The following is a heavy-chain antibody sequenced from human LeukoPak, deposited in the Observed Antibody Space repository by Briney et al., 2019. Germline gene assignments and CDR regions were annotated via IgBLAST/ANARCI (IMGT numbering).Heavy chain of an antibody. J-gene: IGHJ4*02. Sequence: PGGSLRLSCAVSGFTFSSSWMHWVRLAPGKGLEWVANIKEDGTETYYVDSVKGRFTISRDNAKNSLYLQMNSLRVEDTAVYYCAKEGRSLQTYWGQGTLVTVSS. CDR2: IKEDGTET. D-gene: IGHD5-24*01. CDR1: GFTFSSSW. CDR3: AKEGRSLQTY. V-gene: IGHV3-7*03.